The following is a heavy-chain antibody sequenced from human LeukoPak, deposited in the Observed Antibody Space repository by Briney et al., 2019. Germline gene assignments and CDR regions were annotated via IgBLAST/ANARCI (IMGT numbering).Heavy chain of an antibody. CDR3: ARAPIAVAGTGWFDP. CDR2: ISAYNGNT. D-gene: IGHD6-19*01. J-gene: IGHJ5*02. CDR1: GYTFTSYG. V-gene: IGHV1-18*04. Sequence: GASVKVSCKASGYTFTSYGISWVRQAPGQGLEWMGWISAYNGNTNYAQKLQGRVTMTTDTSTSTVYMELRSLRSDDTAVYYCARAPIAVAGTGWFDPWGQGNLVTVSS.